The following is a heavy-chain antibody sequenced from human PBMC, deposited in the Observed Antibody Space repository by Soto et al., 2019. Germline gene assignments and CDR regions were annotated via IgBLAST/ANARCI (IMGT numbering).Heavy chain of an antibody. D-gene: IGHD2-15*01. CDR2: INAGSTHI. CDR1: GFTFSESS. V-gene: IGHV3-21*01. J-gene: IGHJ4*02. Sequence: LVESGGGLVKPGGSLRLSCAASGFTFSESSLNWVRQAPGKGLEWVSSINAGSTHIFYADSGKGRFTISRDNAKNSLFLQMDNLTAEDTAVYYCARGGGSLNFWGQGTLVTVSS. CDR3: ARGGGSLNF.